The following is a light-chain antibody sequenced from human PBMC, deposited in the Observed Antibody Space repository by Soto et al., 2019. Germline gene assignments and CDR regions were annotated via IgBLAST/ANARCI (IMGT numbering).Light chain of an antibody. CDR2: DVS. CDR3: SSYTSSTTLVV. J-gene: IGLJ2*01. Sequence: QSALTQPASVSGSPGQSITISCTGTSSDVGGYNYVSWYQQHPGKAPKVMIYDVSNRPSGVSNRFSGSKSGNTASLTFSGLQAEDEAEYYCSSYTSSTTLVVFGGGTKLTVL. CDR1: SSDVGGYNY. V-gene: IGLV2-14*01.